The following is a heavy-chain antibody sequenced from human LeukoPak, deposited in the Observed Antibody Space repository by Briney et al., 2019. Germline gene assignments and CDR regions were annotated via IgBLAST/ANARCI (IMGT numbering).Heavy chain of an antibody. CDR3: ARGMAHISDY. J-gene: IGHJ4*02. Sequence: ASVKVSCKASGGTFSSYAISWVRQAPGQGLEWMGWISAYNGNTNYAQKLQGRVTMTTDISTSTAYMELRSLRSDDTAVYYCARGMAHISDYWGQGTLVTVSS. D-gene: IGHD2-21*01. CDR2: ISAYNGNT. CDR1: GGTFSSYA. V-gene: IGHV1-18*01.